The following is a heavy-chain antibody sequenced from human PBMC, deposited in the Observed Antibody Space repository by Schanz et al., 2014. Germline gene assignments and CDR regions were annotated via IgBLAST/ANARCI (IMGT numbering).Heavy chain of an antibody. CDR1: GFTFSGYW. Sequence: EVQLVESGGGLVQPGGSLRLSCAASGFTFSGYWMSWVRQAPGEGLVWVANIKLDGSEKYYVDSVKGRFTISRDNAKNSLYLQMNSLTAEDTAVYYCAKYGTGKGVSFEYWGLGTLVTVSS. CDR2: IKLDGSEK. CDR3: AKYGTGKGVSFEY. J-gene: IGHJ4*02. V-gene: IGHV3-7*01. D-gene: IGHD1-26*01.